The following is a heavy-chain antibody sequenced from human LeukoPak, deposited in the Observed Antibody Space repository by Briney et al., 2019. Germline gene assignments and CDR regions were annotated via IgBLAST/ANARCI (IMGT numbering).Heavy chain of an antibody. D-gene: IGHD3-22*01. CDR1: GFTFSDFY. CDR2: SSNGGSTI. V-gene: IGHV3-11*01. CDR3: VRAPYYSGIEHYFDH. J-gene: IGHJ4*02. Sequence: PGGSLRLSCAASGFTFSDFYMTWIRQAPGKGLEWVSYSSNGGSTIYYADSVKGRFTISRDNAKNSLYLQMNSMRAEDTAVYYCVRAPYYSGIEHYFDHWGQGILVTVSS.